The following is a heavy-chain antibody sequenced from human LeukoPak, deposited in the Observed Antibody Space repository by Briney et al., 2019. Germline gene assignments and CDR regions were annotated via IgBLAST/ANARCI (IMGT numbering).Heavy chain of an antibody. CDR1: GYNFNRYT. D-gene: IGHD5-18*01. V-gene: IGHV1-18*01. CDR2: VSTSNGAT. CDR3: ARVSDTSMVTPGFDS. Sequence: ASVKVSCKTSGYNFNRYTITWVRQAPGQGLEWMGWVSTSNGATNYAEKFQGRVIMTTETVTKTAYMELRRLQSGDTATYFCARVSDTSMVTPGFDSWGQGTLVTVSP. J-gene: IGHJ4*02.